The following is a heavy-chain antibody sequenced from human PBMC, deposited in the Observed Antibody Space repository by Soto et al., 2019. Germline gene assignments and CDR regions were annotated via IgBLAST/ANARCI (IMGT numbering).Heavy chain of an antibody. Sequence: LRLSCAASGFTFSSYAMHWVRQAPGKGLEWVAVISYDGSNKYYADSVKGRFTISRDNSKNTLYLQMNSLRAEDTAVYYCARDKGVTMVRGVIITWGYFDYWGQGTLVTVSS. V-gene: IGHV3-30-3*01. CDR2: ISYDGSNK. CDR1: GFTFSSYA. D-gene: IGHD3-10*01. CDR3: ARDKGVTMVRGVIITWGYFDY. J-gene: IGHJ4*02.